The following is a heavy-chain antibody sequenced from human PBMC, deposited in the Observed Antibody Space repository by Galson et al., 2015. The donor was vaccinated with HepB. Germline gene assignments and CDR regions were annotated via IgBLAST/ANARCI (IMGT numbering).Heavy chain of an antibody. D-gene: IGHD1-26*01. Sequence: QSGAEVKKPGESLKISCKGSGYSFTSYWIGWVRQMPGKGLEWMGIIYPGDSDTRYSPSFQGQVTISADKSISTAYLQWSSLKASDTAMYYCASMGATNYVPVYFQHWGQGTLVTVSS. CDR3: ASMGATNYVPVYFQH. CDR2: IYPGDSDT. V-gene: IGHV5-51*01. CDR1: GYSFTSYW. J-gene: IGHJ1*01.